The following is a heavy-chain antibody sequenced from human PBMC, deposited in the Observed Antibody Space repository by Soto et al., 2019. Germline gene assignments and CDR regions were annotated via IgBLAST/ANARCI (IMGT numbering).Heavy chain of an antibody. CDR2: FTATGDRT. Sequence: PGGSLRLSCADSGFRFSSYSMSWVRQTPGKGLEWVAAFTATGDRTYYADSVTGRFTISRDNSKKTHYLQMTSLRAEDTAMYYCATMNGYFEYWGQGTPVTVSS. D-gene: IGHD3-22*01. CDR1: GFRFSSYS. V-gene: IGHV3-23*01. CDR3: ATMNGYFEY. J-gene: IGHJ4*02.